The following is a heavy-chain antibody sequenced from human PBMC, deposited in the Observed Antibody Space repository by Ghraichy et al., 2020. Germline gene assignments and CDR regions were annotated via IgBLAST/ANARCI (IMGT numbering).Heavy chain of an antibody. CDR3: ARDKIVVLPAAITRYYYYGLDV. J-gene: IGHJ6*02. CDR1: GFTFSTYS. Sequence: GGSLRLSCAASGFTFSTYSMSWVRQAPGKGLEWVSSISSSSANIYYADSVKGRFTISRDNAKSSLYLQMNSLRAEDTAVYYCARDKIVVLPAAITRYYYYGLDVWGQGTTVTVSS. CDR2: ISSSSANI. V-gene: IGHV3-21*01. D-gene: IGHD2-2*02.